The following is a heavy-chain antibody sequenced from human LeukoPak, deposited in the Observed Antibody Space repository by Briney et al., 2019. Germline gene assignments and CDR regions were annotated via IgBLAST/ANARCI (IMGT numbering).Heavy chain of an antibody. CDR3: AKTSSGHYYFDY. V-gene: IGHV3-23*01. CDR2: ISGSGGTT. Sequence: GGSLRLSCAASGFTFSNYAMSWVRQAPGKGLEWVSAISGSGGTTSYAGSVKGGFTISRDISENTLYLQMNSLRAEDTAIYYCAKTSSGHYYFDYWGQGTLVTVSS. CDR1: GFTFSNYA. J-gene: IGHJ4*02. D-gene: IGHD6-19*01.